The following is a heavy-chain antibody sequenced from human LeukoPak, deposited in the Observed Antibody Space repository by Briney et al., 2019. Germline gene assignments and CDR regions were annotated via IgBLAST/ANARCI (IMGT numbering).Heavy chain of an antibody. D-gene: IGHD6-19*01. CDR3: AREGWGSDPQNYFNY. Sequence: SETLSLTCAVYGGSISSYYWSWIRQPPGKGLEWIGYIYYSGSTNYNPSLKSRVTISVDTSKNQFSLKLSSVTAADTAVYYCAREGWGSDPQNYFNYWGQGTLVTVSS. CDR1: GGSISSYY. V-gene: IGHV4-59*01. CDR2: IYYSGST. J-gene: IGHJ4*02.